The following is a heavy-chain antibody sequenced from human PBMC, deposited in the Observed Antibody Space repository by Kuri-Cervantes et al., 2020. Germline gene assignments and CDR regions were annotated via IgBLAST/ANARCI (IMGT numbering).Heavy chain of an antibody. V-gene: IGHV1-46*01. CDR1: GYTFTYRY. D-gene: IGHD5-12*01. Sequence: ASVKVSCKASGYTFTYRYLHWVRQAPGQGLGWMGMINPSGGHTTFAQKFQGRVSMTSDTSTRTVYMDLSSLSSEDTAIYYCARDNVDLVATIPANWGQGTLVTVSS. CDR2: INPSGGHT. CDR3: ARDNVDLVATIPAN. J-gene: IGHJ4*02.